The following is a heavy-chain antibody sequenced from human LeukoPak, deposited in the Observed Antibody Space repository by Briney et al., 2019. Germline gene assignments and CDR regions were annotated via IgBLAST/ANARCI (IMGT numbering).Heavy chain of an antibody. CDR2: IYYSGST. CDR3: ARLAPATDY. J-gene: IGHJ4*02. CDR1: GGSISSSSYY. V-gene: IGHV4-39*01. Sequence: SETLSLTCTVSGGSISSSSYYWGWIRQPPGKGLEWIGSIYYSGSTYYNPSLKSRVTISVDTSKNQFSLKLSSVTAADTAVYYCARLAPATDYWGQGTLVTVSS.